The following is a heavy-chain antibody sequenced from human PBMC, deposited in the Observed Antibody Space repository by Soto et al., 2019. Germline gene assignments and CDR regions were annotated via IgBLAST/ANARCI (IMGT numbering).Heavy chain of an antibody. CDR3: ASTFRYDFWSCSPFYAMTV. Sequence: QVQLQESGPGLVKPADTLSLTCAVSAYSISSGNWWGWIRQPPGKGLEWSGYIYYNGTTYYNPSLKSRVTLSVDTSQNQFSLKVRALTAVDTAGYSCASTFRYDFWSCSPFYAMTVWGQGTTVIVSS. J-gene: IGHJ6*02. CDR2: IYYNGTT. D-gene: IGHD3-3*01. V-gene: IGHV4-28*01. CDR1: AYSISSGNW.